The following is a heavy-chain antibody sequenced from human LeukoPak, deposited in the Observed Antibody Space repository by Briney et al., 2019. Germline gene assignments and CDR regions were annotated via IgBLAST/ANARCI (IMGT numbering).Heavy chain of an antibody. V-gene: IGHV4-39*01. CDR1: GGSISSYY. D-gene: IGHD3-3*01. Sequence: SETLSLTCTVSGGSISSYYWGWIRQPPGKGLEWIGSIYYSGSTYYNPSLKSRVTISVDTSKNQFSLKLSSVTAADTAVYYCASGTPSYYDFWSGYNPFDYWGQGTLVTVSS. CDR3: ASGTPSYYDFWSGYNPFDY. J-gene: IGHJ4*02. CDR2: IYYSGST.